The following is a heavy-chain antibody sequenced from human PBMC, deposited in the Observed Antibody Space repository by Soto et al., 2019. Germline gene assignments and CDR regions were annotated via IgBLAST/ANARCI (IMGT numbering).Heavy chain of an antibody. Sequence: QVQLMQSGAEVKKPGSSVKVSCKASGGTFSSYAISWVRQAPGQGLEWMGGITPIFGTTKYAQKFLGRVTITADGSTTTAYMELSSLRSEDTAVYYCARRRFSGTYYFDYWGQGTLVSVSS. CDR3: ARRRFSGTYYFDY. J-gene: IGHJ4*02. CDR1: GGTFSSYA. V-gene: IGHV1-69*01. CDR2: ITPIFGTT. D-gene: IGHD1-26*01.